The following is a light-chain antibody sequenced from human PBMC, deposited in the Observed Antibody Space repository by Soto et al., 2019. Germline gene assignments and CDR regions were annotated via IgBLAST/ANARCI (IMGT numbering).Light chain of an antibody. CDR1: QSVSSN. CDR3: QQYNNWPGT. CDR2: GAS. V-gene: IGKV3-15*01. Sequence: SQSVSSNLAWYQQKPGQAPRLLIYGASTRATGIPARSSGSGSGTEFTLTISSLQSEDFAVYYCQQYNNWPGTFGQGTKVDIK. J-gene: IGKJ1*01.